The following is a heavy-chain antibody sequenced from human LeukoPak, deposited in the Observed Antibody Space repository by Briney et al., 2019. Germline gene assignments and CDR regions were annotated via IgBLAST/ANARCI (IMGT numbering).Heavy chain of an antibody. D-gene: IGHD7-27*01. CDR2: ISGSGGST. CDR3: AIDPNWGTHS. V-gene: IGHV3-23*01. Sequence: GGSLRLSCAASGFIFSSYAMSWVRQAPGKGLEWVSGISGSGGSTYYADSVKGRFTISRDNSKNTLYLQMNSLRIEDTAVYYCAIDPNWGTHSWGQGVLVTVSS. CDR1: GFIFSSYA. J-gene: IGHJ4*02.